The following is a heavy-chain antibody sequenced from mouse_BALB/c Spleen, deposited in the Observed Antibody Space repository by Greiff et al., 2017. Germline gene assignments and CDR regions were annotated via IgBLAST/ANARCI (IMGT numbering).Heavy chain of an antibody. V-gene: IGHV5-6-4*01. CDR1: GFTFSSYT. CDR3: TRDRYDYDFDY. Sequence: DVKLVESGGGLVKPGGSLKLSCAASGFTFSSYTMSWVRQTPEKRLEWVATISSGGSYTYYPDSVKGRFTISRDNAKNTLYLQMSSLKSEDTAMYYCTRDRYDYDFDYWGQGTTLTVSS. CDR2: ISSGGSYT. J-gene: IGHJ2*01. D-gene: IGHD2-4*01.